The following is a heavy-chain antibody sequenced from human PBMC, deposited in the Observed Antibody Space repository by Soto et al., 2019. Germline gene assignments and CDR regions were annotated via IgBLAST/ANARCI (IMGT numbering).Heavy chain of an antibody. CDR2: IWYDGSNK. V-gene: IGHV3-33*01. CDR3: ARDDTRYYYDSSGYYSY. D-gene: IGHD3-22*01. J-gene: IGHJ4*02. Sequence: GGSLRLSCAASGFTFSSYGMHWVRQAPGKGLEWVAVIWYDGSNKYYADSVKGRFTISRDNSKNTLYLQMNSLRAEDTAVYYCARDDTRYYYDSSGYYSYWGQGTLVTVS. CDR1: GFTFSSYG.